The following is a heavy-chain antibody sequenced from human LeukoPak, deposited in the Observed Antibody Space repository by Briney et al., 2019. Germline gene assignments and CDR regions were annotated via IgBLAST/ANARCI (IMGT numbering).Heavy chain of an antibody. Sequence: RGSLRLSCAASGFTFSSYAMSWVRQAPNKELQWVSGISGSGGSTYYADSVKGRFTISRDNSKNTLYLQMNSLRADDTAVYYCASQTYSNGFDYWGQGTLVTVSS. J-gene: IGHJ4*02. D-gene: IGHD4-11*01. CDR2: ISGSGGST. CDR1: GFTFSSYA. CDR3: ASQTYSNGFDY. V-gene: IGHV3-23*01.